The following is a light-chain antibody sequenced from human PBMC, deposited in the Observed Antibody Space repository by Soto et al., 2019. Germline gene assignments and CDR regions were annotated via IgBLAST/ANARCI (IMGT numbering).Light chain of an antibody. V-gene: IGLV1-47*01. Sequence: QSVLTQAPSASGTPGQRVTISCSGSSSNIGSNYVYWYQQLPGTAPKLLIYRNNQRPSGVPDRFSGSKSGTSASLAISGLRSEDEADYYCAAWDDSLSGPRVVFGGGTQLTVL. CDR1: SSNIGSNY. J-gene: IGLJ2*01. CDR3: AAWDDSLSGPRVV. CDR2: RNN.